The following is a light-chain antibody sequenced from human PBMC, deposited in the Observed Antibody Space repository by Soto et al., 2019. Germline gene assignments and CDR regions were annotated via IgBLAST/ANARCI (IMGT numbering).Light chain of an antibody. V-gene: IGLV1-40*01. CDR1: SSNIGAGYD. CDR2: GNI. Sequence: QSVLTQPPSVSGAPGQRVTISSTGSSSNIGAGYDVHWYQQLPGTAPKILIYGNINRPSGVPDRFSGSKSGTSASLAITGLQAEDEADYYCQSYDSSLSVVFGGGTKLTVL. CDR3: QSYDSSLSVV. J-gene: IGLJ2*01.